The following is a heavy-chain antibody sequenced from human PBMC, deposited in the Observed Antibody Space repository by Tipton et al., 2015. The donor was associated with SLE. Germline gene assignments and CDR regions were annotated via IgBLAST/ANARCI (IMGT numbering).Heavy chain of an antibody. CDR1: GGSISSYY. D-gene: IGHD3-3*01. V-gene: IGHV4-34*01. CDR3: AREEENDFWSGGDAFDI. J-gene: IGHJ3*02. Sequence: TLSLTCTVSGGSISSYYWSWIRQPPGKGLEWIGEINHSGSTNYNPSLKSRVTISVDTSKNQFSLKLSSVTAADTAVYYCAREEENDFWSGGDAFDIWGQGTMVTVSS. CDR2: INHSGST.